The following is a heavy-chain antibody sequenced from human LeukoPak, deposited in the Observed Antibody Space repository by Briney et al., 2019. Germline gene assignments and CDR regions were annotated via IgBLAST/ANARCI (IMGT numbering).Heavy chain of an antibody. CDR2: ISGSGGII. CDR1: GFAFGSYA. J-gene: IGHJ4*02. Sequence: GGSLRLSCAASGFAFGSYAMAWVRQAPGKGLEWVSHISGSGGIIYYTDSVKGRFTISRDNSKNTLHLQMDSLRAEDTAVYYCAKTTAGHSSGRYPGWPVDYWGQGTLVTVSS. CDR3: AKTTAGHSSGRYPGWPVDY. V-gene: IGHV3-23*01. D-gene: IGHD6-19*01.